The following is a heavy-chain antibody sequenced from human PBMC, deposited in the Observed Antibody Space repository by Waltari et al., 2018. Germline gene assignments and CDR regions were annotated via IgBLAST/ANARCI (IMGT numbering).Heavy chain of an antibody. D-gene: IGHD3-3*01. CDR2: ISGSGGST. CDR1: GFTFSSYA. Sequence: EVQLVESGGGLVQPGGSLRLSCAASGFTFSSYAMSWVRQAPGKGLEWVSAISGSGGSTYYADSVKGRFTISRDNSKNTLYLQMNSLRAEDTAVYYCAKDSFRYFWSGYFTGGSFDYWGQGTLVTVSS. J-gene: IGHJ4*02. V-gene: IGHV3-23*04. CDR3: AKDSFRYFWSGYFTGGSFDY.